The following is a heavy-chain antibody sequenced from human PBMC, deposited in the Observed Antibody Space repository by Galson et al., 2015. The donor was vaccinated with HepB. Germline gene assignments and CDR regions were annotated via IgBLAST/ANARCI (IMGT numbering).Heavy chain of an antibody. CDR3: ARIPYDYSSEGPLYNWFDP. CDR2: IYPGDSDT. Sequence: QSGAEVKKPGESLKISCKGSGYSFTSYWIGWVRQMPGKGLEWMGIIYPGDSDTRYSPSFQGQVAISSDESINTAYLQWSSLKASDTAMYYCARIPYDYSSEGPLYNWFDPWGQGTLVTVSS. CDR1: GYSFTSYW. V-gene: IGHV5-51*03. D-gene: IGHD3-10*01. J-gene: IGHJ5*02.